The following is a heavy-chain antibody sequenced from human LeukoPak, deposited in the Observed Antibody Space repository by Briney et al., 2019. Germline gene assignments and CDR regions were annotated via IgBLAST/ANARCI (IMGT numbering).Heavy chain of an antibody. Sequence: PGGSLRLSCAASGFTFSSYSMNWVRQAPGKGLEWVSGISWNSGSIGYADSVKGRFTISRDNAKNSLYLQMNSLRAEDTALYYCAKDLADYYDSSGYQIDYWGQGTLVTVSS. CDR3: AKDLADYYDSSGYQIDY. CDR2: ISWNSGSI. J-gene: IGHJ4*02. V-gene: IGHV3-9*01. CDR1: GFTFSSYS. D-gene: IGHD3-22*01.